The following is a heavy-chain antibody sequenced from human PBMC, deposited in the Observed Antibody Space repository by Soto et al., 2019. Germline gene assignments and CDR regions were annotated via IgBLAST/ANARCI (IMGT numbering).Heavy chain of an antibody. Sequence: QVQLQESGPGLVKPSETLSLTCTVSGGSISSYYWSWIRQPPGQGLEWIGHISYSGNTNYNPSLKSRVTISVDTSKNQFSLRLSSVTAADTAVYYCARENPYSSSPGWFDPWGQGTLVTVSS. J-gene: IGHJ5*02. V-gene: IGHV4-59*01. CDR1: GGSISSYY. CDR2: ISYSGNT. CDR3: ARENPYSSSPGWFDP. D-gene: IGHD6-13*01.